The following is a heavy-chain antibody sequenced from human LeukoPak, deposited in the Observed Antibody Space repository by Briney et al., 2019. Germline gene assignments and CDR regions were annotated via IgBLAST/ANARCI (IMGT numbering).Heavy chain of an antibody. Sequence: LETLSLTCTVSAGSISSSSYYWGWIRQPPGKGLEWIGSIYYSGSTYYNPSLKSRVTISVDTSKNQFSLKLSFVTAADTAVYYCARDLGYDFWSGYFLATYMDVWGKGTTVTVSS. CDR1: AGSISSSSYY. D-gene: IGHD3-3*01. V-gene: IGHV4-39*07. J-gene: IGHJ6*03. CDR3: ARDLGYDFWSGYFLATYMDV. CDR2: IYYSGST.